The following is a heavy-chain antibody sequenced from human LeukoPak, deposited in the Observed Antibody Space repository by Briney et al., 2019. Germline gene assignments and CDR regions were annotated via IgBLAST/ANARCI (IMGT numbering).Heavy chain of an antibody. CDR1: GGSISSSSYN. J-gene: IGHJ4*02. D-gene: IGHD3-10*01. Sequence: SETLSLTCTVSGGSISSSSYNWDWIRQSPGKGLEWIGSIYYSGSTYYNPSLKSRVTISVDKSKNQLSLKLSSVTAADTAVYYCARYRGANGYYFDYWGQGTLVTVSS. CDR3: ARYRGANGYYFDY. V-gene: IGHV4-39*07. CDR2: IYYSGST.